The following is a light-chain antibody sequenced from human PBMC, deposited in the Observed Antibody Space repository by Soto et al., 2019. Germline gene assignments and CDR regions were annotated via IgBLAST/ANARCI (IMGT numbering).Light chain of an antibody. J-gene: IGKJ3*01. CDR3: QQYNSYST. CDR1: QSISSW. Sequence: DIQMTQSPSTLSASVGDRVTITCRASQSISSWLAWYQQKPGKAPKLLIYDASSLESGVPSGFSGSGSGTEFTLTISSLQPDDFATYYCQQYNSYSTFGPGTKVDIK. CDR2: DAS. V-gene: IGKV1-5*01.